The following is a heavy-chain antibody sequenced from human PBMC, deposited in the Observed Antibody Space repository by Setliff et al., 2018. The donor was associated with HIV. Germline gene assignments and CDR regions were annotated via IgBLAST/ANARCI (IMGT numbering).Heavy chain of an antibody. D-gene: IGHD4-4*01. Sequence: PSETLSLTCAVYGGPSTDHYWNWIRQSPGMGLEWIAEIHHTGYINYNPSLRSRVSVSRDMSSNQFSLRLSSVTAADAAVYYCAAFFVTPMTTQDFWGQGTLVTGLL. CDR1: GGPSTDHY. J-gene: IGHJ4*02. CDR2: IHHTGYI. V-gene: IGHV4-34*01. CDR3: AAFFVTPMTTQDF.